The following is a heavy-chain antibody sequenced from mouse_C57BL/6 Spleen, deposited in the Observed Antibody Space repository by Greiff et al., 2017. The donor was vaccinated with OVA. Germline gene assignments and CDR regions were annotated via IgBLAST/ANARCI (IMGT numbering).Heavy chain of an antibody. Sequence: QVQLQPSGAELVKPGASVKMSCKASGYTFTSYWITWVKQRPGQGLEWIGDIYPGSGSTNYNEKFKSKATLTVDTSSSTAYMQLSSLTSEDSAVYDCARSNWEWGYYFDYWGQGTTLTVSS. CDR3: ARSNWEWGYYFDY. CDR2: IYPGSGST. V-gene: IGHV1-55*01. J-gene: IGHJ2*01. D-gene: IGHD4-1*01. CDR1: GYTFTSYW.